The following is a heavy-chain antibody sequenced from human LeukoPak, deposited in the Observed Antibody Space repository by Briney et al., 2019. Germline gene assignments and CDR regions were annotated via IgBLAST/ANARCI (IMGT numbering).Heavy chain of an antibody. CDR2: INPNSGGT. J-gene: IGHJ4*02. V-gene: IGHV1-2*02. Sequence: ASVKVSCKASGYTFTGYYMHWVRQAPGQGLEWMGWINPNSGGTNYAQKFQGRVTMTRDTSISTAYMELSRLRSDDTAVYYCARGPGGCTGGSCYYDHWGQGTLVTVSS. CDR3: ARGPGGCTGGSCYYDH. CDR1: GYTFTGYY. D-gene: IGHD2-15*01.